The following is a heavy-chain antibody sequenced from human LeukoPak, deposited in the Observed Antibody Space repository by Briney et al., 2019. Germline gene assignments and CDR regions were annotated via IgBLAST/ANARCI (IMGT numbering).Heavy chain of an antibody. J-gene: IGHJ4*02. CDR3: ARGSSGWYREFDY. CDR2: IIPIFGTA. V-gene: IGHV1-69*13. D-gene: IGHD6-19*01. CDR1: GGTFSSYA. Sequence: SVKVSRKASGGTFSSYAISWVRQAPGQGLEWMGGIIPIFGTANYAQKFQGRVTITADESTSTAYMELSSLRSEDTAVYYCARGSSGWYREFDYWGQGTLVTVSS.